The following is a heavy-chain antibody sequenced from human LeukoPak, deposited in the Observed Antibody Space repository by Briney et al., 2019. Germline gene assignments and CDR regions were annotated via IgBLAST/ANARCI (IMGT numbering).Heavy chain of an antibody. CDR1: GGSISSSY. CDR3: ARLRGAFDY. CDR2: IYYTGST. Sequence: SETLSLTCTVSGGSISSSYWSWIRQPPGKGLEWIGYIYYTGSTNYNPSLTSRLTISVDTSKNQFSLRLSSVTAADTAVYYCARLRGAFDYWGQGTLVTVSS. V-gene: IGHV4-59*01. J-gene: IGHJ4*02. D-gene: IGHD3-16*01.